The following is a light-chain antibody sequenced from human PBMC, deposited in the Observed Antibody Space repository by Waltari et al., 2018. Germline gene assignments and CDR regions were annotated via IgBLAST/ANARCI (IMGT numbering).Light chain of an antibody. CDR1: SSDVGGYNY. Sequence: QSALTQPASVSGSPGQSITISCTGTSSDVGGYNYVPWFQQHPGKVPKPLIYDVTHRPSGVSNRFSGSKSGDTASLTISGLQAEDEADYYCTSFTSITTYVFGTGTKVTVL. CDR3: TSFTSITTYV. CDR2: DVT. J-gene: IGLJ1*01. V-gene: IGLV2-14*03.